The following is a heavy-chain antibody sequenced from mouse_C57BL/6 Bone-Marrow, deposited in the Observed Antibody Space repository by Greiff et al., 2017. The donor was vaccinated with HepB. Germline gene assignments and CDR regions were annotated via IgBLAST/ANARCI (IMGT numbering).Heavy chain of an antibody. V-gene: IGHV1-63*01. CDR1: GYTFTNYW. Sequence: VQLQQSGAELVRPGTSVKMSCKASGYTFTNYWIGWAKQRPGHGLEWIGDIYPGGGYTNYNEKFKGKATLTADKSSSTAYMQFSSLTSEDSAIYYCARSPYDWYFDVWGTGTTVTVSS. CDR3: ARSPYDWYFDV. D-gene: IGHD2-3*01. CDR2: IYPGGGYT. J-gene: IGHJ1*03.